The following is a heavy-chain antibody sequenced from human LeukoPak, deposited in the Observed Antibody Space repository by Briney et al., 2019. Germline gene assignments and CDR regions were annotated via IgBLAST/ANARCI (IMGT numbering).Heavy chain of an antibody. J-gene: IGHJ6*03. Sequence: PSETLSLTCTVSGGSISSDYWSWIRQPPGKGLEWIGYIYYSGSTNYNPSLKSRVTISVDTSKNQFSLKLSSVTAADTAAYYCARVGVTMDYYYYYMDVWGKGTTVTVSS. CDR1: GGSISSDY. D-gene: IGHD3-10*01. CDR2: IYYSGST. CDR3: ARVGVTMDYYYYYMDV. V-gene: IGHV4-59*08.